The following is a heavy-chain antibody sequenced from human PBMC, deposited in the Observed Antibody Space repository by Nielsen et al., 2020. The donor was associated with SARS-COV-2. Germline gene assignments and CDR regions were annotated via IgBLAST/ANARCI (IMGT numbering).Heavy chain of an antibody. Sequence: ASVKVSCKASGYTFTSYGISWVRQAPGQRLEWMGWINAGNGNTKYSQKFQGRVTITRDTSASTAYMELSSLRSEDTAVYYCARVGAPWGHWFDPWGQGTLVTVSS. J-gene: IGHJ5*02. CDR1: GYTFTSYG. CDR3: ARVGAPWGHWFDP. D-gene: IGHD1-26*01. CDR2: INAGNGNT. V-gene: IGHV1-3*01.